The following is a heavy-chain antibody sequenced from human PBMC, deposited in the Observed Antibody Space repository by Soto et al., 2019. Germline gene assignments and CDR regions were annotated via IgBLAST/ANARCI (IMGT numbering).Heavy chain of an antibody. Sequence: QVQLVQSGAEVKKPGASVKVSCKASGYIFTSFHMDWVRQAPGQGLEWMGAINPSGGGTTYAQKFQGRVPMTRDTSTSTVYMELSSLRSEDMAVYYCVRGGDNNSGWGHWGQGTLVTVSS. J-gene: IGHJ4*02. CDR2: INPSGGGT. D-gene: IGHD6-19*01. CDR3: VRGGDNNSGWGH. CDR1: GYIFTSFH. V-gene: IGHV1-46*01.